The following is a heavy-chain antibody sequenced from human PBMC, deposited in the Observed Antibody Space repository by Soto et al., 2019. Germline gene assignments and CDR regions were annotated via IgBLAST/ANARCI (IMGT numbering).Heavy chain of an antibody. Sequence: LRLSCAASGFTFSSYGMHWVRQAPGKGLEWVAVIWYDGSNKYYADSVKGRFTISRDNSKNTLYLQMNSLRAEDTAVYYCARARRPRIVVSLGGWLDPWGQGTMVTVPQ. CDR1: GFTFSSYG. V-gene: IGHV3-33*01. D-gene: IGHD3-22*01. J-gene: IGHJ5*02. CDR3: ARARRPRIVVSLGGWLDP. CDR2: IWYDGSNK.